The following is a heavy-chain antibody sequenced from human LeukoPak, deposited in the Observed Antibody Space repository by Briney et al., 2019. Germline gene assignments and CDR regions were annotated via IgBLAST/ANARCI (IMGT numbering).Heavy chain of an antibody. J-gene: IGHJ4*02. D-gene: IGHD2-21*01. Sequence: SETLSLTCTVSGGSISSYYWSWIRQPPGKGLEWIGYIYSSGSTNYNPSLKSRVTISVDTSKNQFSLKLSSVTAADTAVYYCARDTYCDSHYDYWGQGTLVTVSS. CDR2: IYSSGST. CDR3: ARDTYCDSHYDY. CDR1: GGSISSYY. V-gene: IGHV4-59*12.